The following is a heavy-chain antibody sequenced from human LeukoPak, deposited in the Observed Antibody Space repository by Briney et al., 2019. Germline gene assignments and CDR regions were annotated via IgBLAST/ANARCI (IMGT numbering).Heavy chain of an antibody. CDR3: ATLDIVEGDLDY. D-gene: IGHD2-2*03. Sequence: PGGSLRLSCAASGFTFSSYGMHWVRQAPGKGLGWVAVISYDGSNKYYADSVKGRFTISRDNSKNTLYLQMNSLRAEDTAVYYCATLDIVEGDLDYWGQGTLVTVSS. J-gene: IGHJ4*02. CDR2: ISYDGSNK. V-gene: IGHV3-30*03. CDR1: GFTFSSYG.